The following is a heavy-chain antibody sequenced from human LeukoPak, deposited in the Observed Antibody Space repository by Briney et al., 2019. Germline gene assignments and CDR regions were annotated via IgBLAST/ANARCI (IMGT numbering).Heavy chain of an antibody. CDR3: VAGRGWLPDY. CDR1: GLTFSTYW. J-gene: IGHJ4*02. V-gene: IGHV3-7*01. D-gene: IGHD5-12*01. CDR2: IKKDRSET. Sequence: PGGSLRLSCAASGLTFSTYWMNWVGQAPGKGREGVANIKKDRSETYYVDWVKGRFTISRDNAKNSMYLQMISLTDEDTGVYYCVAGRGWLPDYWGQGTLVTVSS.